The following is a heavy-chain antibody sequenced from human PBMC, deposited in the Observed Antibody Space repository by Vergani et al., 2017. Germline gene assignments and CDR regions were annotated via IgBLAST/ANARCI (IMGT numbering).Heavy chain of an antibody. V-gene: IGHV3-53*01. J-gene: IGHJ4*02. CDR1: GFTVSSNY. CDR2: IYSGGST. CDR3: ARPIVGP. Sequence: EVQLVESGGGLIQPGGSLRLSCAASGFTVSSNYMSWVRQAPGKGLEWVSVIYSGGSTYYAVSVKGRFTISRGNSKNKLYLQMNSLRAEDTAVEYFARPIVGPWGQGTLVTVSS. D-gene: IGHD1-26*01.